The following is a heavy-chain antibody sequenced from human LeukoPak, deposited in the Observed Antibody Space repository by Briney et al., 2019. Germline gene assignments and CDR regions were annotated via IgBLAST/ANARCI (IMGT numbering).Heavy chain of an antibody. V-gene: IGHV3-23*01. J-gene: IGHJ4*02. CDR1: GFTFSSYA. CDR2: ISGSGGST. CDR3: AKDRVYDFWSGYYSGFDY. D-gene: IGHD3-3*01. Sequence: GGSLRLSCAASGFTFSSYAMSWVRQAPGKGLEWVSAISGSGGSTYYADSVKGRFTISRDNSKNTLYLQMNSLRAEDTAVYYCAKDRVYDFWSGYYSGFDYWGQGTLVTVSS.